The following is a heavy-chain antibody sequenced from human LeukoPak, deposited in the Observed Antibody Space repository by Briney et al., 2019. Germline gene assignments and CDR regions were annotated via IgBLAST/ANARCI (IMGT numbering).Heavy chain of an antibody. D-gene: IGHD3-22*01. CDR2: ISGSSSLI. V-gene: IGHV3-21*06. J-gene: IGHJ4*02. CDR3: VRGDRRDY. CDR1: GCTFRLFS. Sequence: PGGSLRLSCVGSGCTFRLFSLTWVRQAPGKGLEYLASISGSSSLIYYADSVKGRFTISRDNAMNSVYLQMNALRVDDTAVYFCVRGDRRDYWGQGTLVTVSS.